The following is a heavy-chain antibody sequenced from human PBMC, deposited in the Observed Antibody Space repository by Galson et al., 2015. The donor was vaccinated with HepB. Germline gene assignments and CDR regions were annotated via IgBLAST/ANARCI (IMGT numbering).Heavy chain of an antibody. CDR1: GFTFSFYW. D-gene: IGHD4-23*01. CDR3: ARPYGGNYHFDY. Sequence: SLRLSCAASGFTFSFYWMHWVRQAPRKGLVWVSRINNDGTTTNYADSVKGRFTISRDNAKNTLYLQMNSLRAEHTAVYYCARPYGGNYHFDYWGQGTLVTVSS. J-gene: IGHJ4*02. CDR2: INNDGTTT. V-gene: IGHV3-74*01.